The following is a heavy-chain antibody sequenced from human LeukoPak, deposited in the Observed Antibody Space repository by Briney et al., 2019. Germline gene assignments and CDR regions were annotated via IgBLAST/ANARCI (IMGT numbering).Heavy chain of an antibody. Sequence: GGSLRLSCAASGFTFSDYYMSWIRQAPGKGLEWVSYISSSGSSMYYADSVKGRFTISRDNAKNSLYLQMNSLRAEDTAVYYCARYRGNAWVPFDYWGQGTLVTVSS. CDR3: ARYRGNAWVPFDY. J-gene: IGHJ4*02. CDR1: GFTFSDYY. CDR2: ISSSGSSM. D-gene: IGHD5-12*01. V-gene: IGHV3-11*04.